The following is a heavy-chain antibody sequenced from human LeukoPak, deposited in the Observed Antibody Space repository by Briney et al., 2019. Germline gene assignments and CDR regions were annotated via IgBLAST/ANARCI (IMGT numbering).Heavy chain of an antibody. CDR2: IYYSGST. Sequence: SETLSLTCTVSGDSICGFYWSWLRQPPGKGLEWIGYIYYSGSTNYNPSLKSRVAISVDTSKNQFSLKLSSVTAADTAVYYCAREVVAAAGTVDYWGQGTLVTVSS. J-gene: IGHJ4*02. D-gene: IGHD6-13*01. CDR3: AREVVAAAGTVDY. CDR1: GDSICGFY. V-gene: IGHV4-59*01.